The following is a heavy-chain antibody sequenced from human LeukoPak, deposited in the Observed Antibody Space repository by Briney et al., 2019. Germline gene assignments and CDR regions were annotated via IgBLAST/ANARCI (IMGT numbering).Heavy chain of an antibody. Sequence: SETLSLTCTVSGGSISSYYWSWIRQPPGKGLEWIGYIYYSGSTNYNPSLKSRVTISVDTSKNQFSLKLSSVTAADTAVYYCARTAYDSSDFYRFDYWGQGTLVTVSS. D-gene: IGHD3-22*01. V-gene: IGHV4-59*01. J-gene: IGHJ4*02. CDR1: GGSISSYY. CDR2: IYYSGST. CDR3: ARTAYDSSDFYRFDY.